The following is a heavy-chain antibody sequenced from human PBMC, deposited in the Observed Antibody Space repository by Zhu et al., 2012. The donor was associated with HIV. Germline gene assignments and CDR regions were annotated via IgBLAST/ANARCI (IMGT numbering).Heavy chain of an antibody. Sequence: QVQLQESGPGLVKPSETLSLTCTVSGGPISSHYWMWIRQPPGKGLEWIGYIHNSGSTNYDPSLRGRVTISSDTSKNQFSLTLSSVTAADTAVYYCTRDIKGDGYSSFDFWGQGILVTVSS. D-gene: IGHD5-24*01. CDR1: GGPISSHY. J-gene: IGHJ4*02. CDR3: TRDIKGDGYSSFDF. V-gene: IGHV4-59*11. CDR2: IHNSGST.